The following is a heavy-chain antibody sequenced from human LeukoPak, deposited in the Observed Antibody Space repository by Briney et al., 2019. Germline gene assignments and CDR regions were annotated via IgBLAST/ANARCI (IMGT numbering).Heavy chain of an antibody. CDR2: ISSSGSTI. D-gene: IGHD5/OR15-5a*01. CDR1: GFTFSTYA. J-gene: IGHJ4*02. CDR3: AKDLRPDGVYDLDY. V-gene: IGHV3-48*04. Sequence: GGSLRLSCAASGFTFSTYAMNWVRQAPGKGLEWVSYISSSGSTIYYADSVKGRFTISRDNAKNSLYLQMNSLRAEDTAIYYCAKDLRPDGVYDLDYWGQGTLVTVSS.